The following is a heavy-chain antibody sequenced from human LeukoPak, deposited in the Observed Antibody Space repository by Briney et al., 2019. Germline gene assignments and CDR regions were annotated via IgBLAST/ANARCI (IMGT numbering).Heavy chain of an antibody. CDR1: GFTFSSYS. CDR3: ARDGGGMVGALCYFDS. CDR2: ISSSSSFI. J-gene: IGHJ4*02. D-gene: IGHD1-26*01. V-gene: IGHV3-21*01. Sequence: PGGSLRLSCVASGFTFSSYSMNWVRQAPGKGLEWVSSISSSSSFIYYADSVKGRFTISRDNAKNSLYLQMNSLRAEDTAVYYCARDGGGMVGALCYFDSWGQGTLVTVSS.